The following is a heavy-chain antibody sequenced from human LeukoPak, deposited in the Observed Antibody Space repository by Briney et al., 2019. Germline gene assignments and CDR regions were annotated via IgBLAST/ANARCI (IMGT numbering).Heavy chain of an antibody. Sequence: PGGSLRLSCAASGFTFSSYGMHWVRQAPGKGLEWVAVISYDGSNKYYADSVKGRFTISRDNAKNSLYLQMNSLRAEDTAVYYCARAGGHLGWFGELLYYFDYWGQGTLVTVSS. CDR1: GFTFSSYG. D-gene: IGHD3-10*01. V-gene: IGHV3-30*03. CDR2: ISYDGSNK. CDR3: ARAGGHLGWFGELLYYFDY. J-gene: IGHJ4*02.